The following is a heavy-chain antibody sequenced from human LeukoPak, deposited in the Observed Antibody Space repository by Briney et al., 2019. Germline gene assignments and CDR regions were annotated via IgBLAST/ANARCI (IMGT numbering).Heavy chain of an antibody. V-gene: IGHV3-21*01. CDR2: ISSSSSYI. D-gene: IGHD6-13*01. CDR3: ARGEEKYSSSWYNY. Sequence: GGSLRLSCAASGFTFSSYWMSWLRQAPGKGLEWVSSISSSSSYIYYADSVKGRFTISRDNAKNSLYLQMNSLRAEDTAVYYCARGEEKYSSSWYNYWGQGTLVTVSS. J-gene: IGHJ4*02. CDR1: GFTFSSYW.